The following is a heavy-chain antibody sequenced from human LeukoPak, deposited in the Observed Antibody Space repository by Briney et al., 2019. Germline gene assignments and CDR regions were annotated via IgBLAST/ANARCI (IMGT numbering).Heavy chain of an antibody. CDR1: GGSISIYY. CDR2: IYTSGST. J-gene: IGHJ6*03. Sequence: PSETLSLTCTVSGGSISIYYWSWIRQPAGKGLEWIGRIYTSGSTNYNPSLKSRVTMSVDTSKNQFSLKLSSVTAADTAVYYCARDFGSGYYYYYMDVWGKGTTVTVSS. CDR3: ARDFGSGYYYYYMDV. V-gene: IGHV4-4*07. D-gene: IGHD3-10*01.